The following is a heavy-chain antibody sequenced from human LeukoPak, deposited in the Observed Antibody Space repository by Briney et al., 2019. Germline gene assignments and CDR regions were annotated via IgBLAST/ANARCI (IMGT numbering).Heavy chain of an antibody. D-gene: IGHD6-19*01. J-gene: IGHJ4*02. CDR2: ISGSGGST. Sequence: GGSLRLSCAASGFTFSSYAMSWVRLAPGKGLEWVSAISGSGGSTYYEDSVKGRFTISRDNSKNTLYLQMNSLRAEDTAVYYCAKGYSSGWMVGDYFDYWGQGTLVTVSS. V-gene: IGHV3-23*01. CDR1: GFTFSSYA. CDR3: AKGYSSGWMVGDYFDY.